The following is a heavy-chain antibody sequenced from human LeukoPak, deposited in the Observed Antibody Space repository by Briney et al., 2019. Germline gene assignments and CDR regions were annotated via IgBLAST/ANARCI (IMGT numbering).Heavy chain of an antibody. V-gene: IGHV1-24*01. CDR2: FDPEDGET. Sequence: ASVKVSCRVSGYTLTELSMHWVRQAPGEGLEWMGGFDPEDGETIYAQKFQVRVTMTEDTSTDTAYMELSSLRSEDTAVYYCATDSSGYYHAPYFDYWGQGTLVTVSS. J-gene: IGHJ4*02. CDR3: ATDSSGYYHAPYFDY. D-gene: IGHD3-22*01. CDR1: GYTLTELS.